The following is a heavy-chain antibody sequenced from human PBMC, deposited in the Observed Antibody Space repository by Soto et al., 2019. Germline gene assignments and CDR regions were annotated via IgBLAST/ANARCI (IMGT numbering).Heavy chain of an antibody. CDR1: GFTFSSYS. J-gene: IGHJ3*02. CDR2: ISSSSSYI. V-gene: IGHV3-21*01. D-gene: IGHD6-13*01. CDR3: ARDGQQLVRSAFDI. Sequence: GGSLRLSCAASGFTFSSYSMNWVRQAPGKGLEWVSSISSSSSYIYYADSVKGRFTISRDNAKNSLYLQMNSLRAEDTAVYYCARDGQQLVRSAFDIWGQGTMVTVSS.